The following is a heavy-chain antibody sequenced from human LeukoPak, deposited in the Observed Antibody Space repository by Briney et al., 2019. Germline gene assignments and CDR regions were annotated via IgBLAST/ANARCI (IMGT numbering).Heavy chain of an antibody. D-gene: IGHD6-13*01. CDR2: IDPRDSYT. CDR3: ARLGYSSSWYLDY. V-gene: IGHV5-10-1*01. J-gene: IGHJ4*02. Sequence: GESLKISCKCSGYSFTSHWIAWVRQMPGKGLEWMGRIDPRDSYTNYSPSFQGHVTISVDKSISTSYLQWSSLKASDIAIYYCARLGYSSSWYLDYWGQGTLVTVSS. CDR1: GYSFTSHW.